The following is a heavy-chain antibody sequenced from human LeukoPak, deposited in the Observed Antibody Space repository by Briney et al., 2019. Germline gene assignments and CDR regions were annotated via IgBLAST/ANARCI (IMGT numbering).Heavy chain of an antibody. D-gene: IGHD2-8*01. CDR2: IYYSGST. CDR3: ARDNFRNGYYMDV. Sequence: SETLSLTCTVSGGSISSYYWSWIRQPPGKGLEWIGYIYYSGSTNYNPSLKSRVTISVDTSKNQFSLKLSSVTAADTAVYYCARDNFRNGYYMDVWGKGTTVTVSS. V-gene: IGHV4-59*01. J-gene: IGHJ6*03. CDR1: GGSISSYY.